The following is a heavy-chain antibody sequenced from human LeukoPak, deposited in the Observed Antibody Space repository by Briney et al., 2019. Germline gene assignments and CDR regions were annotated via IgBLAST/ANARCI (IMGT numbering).Heavy chain of an antibody. Sequence: SETLSLTCTVSGVSINSHYWSWIRQPPGKGLEWIGFIYDSGSANYKSSLESRVTMTLDTSKNQFSLKLNSVTAADTAVYYFARVLQNYYHLDVWGKGTTVTVSS. CDR3: ARVLQNYYHLDV. D-gene: IGHD3-3*01. CDR1: GVSINSHY. J-gene: IGHJ6*03. V-gene: IGHV4-59*11. CDR2: IYDSGSA.